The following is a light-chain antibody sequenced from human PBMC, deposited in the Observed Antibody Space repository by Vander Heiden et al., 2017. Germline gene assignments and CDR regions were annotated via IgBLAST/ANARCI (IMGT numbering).Light chain of an antibody. CDR2: DAS. J-gene: IGKJ1*01. CDR1: QGISSA. V-gene: IGKV1-13*02. CDR3: QQFDSYSWP. Sequence: AIQLTQSPSSLSASVGDRVTITCRASQGISSALAWYQQKPGKAPKLLIYDASTLESGVPSRFSGSRSGTDFTLTISSLQPEDFATYYCQQFDSYSWPFGQGTKVEIK.